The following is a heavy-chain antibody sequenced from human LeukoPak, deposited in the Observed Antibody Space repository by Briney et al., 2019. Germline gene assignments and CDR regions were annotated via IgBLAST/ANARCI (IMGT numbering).Heavy chain of an antibody. CDR3: AREAGLGELSSLDY. V-gene: IGHV3-7*01. CDR1: GFTFSSYW. Sequence: GGSLRLSCAASGFTFSSYWMSWVRQAPGKGLEWVANIKQDGSEKYYVDSVKGRFTISRDNAKSSLYLQMNSLRAEDTAVYYCAREAGLGELSSLDYWGQGTLVTVSS. J-gene: IGHJ4*02. D-gene: IGHD3-16*02. CDR2: IKQDGSEK.